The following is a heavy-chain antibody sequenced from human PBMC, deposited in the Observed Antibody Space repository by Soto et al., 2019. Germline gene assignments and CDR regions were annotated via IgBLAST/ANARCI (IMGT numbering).Heavy chain of an antibody. Sequence: QVQLVQSGAEGKKPGSSVKISCKASGGTFSSYTISWVRQAPVQGLEWMGRIIPILGIANYAQKFQGRVTITAHKSTSTAYMELFSLISEDTAVYYCAGATEVETAMLIWGQGTLVTVSS. CDR3: AGATEVETAMLI. CDR2: IIPILGIA. D-gene: IGHD5-18*01. CDR1: GGTFSSYT. V-gene: IGHV1-69*02. J-gene: IGHJ4*02.